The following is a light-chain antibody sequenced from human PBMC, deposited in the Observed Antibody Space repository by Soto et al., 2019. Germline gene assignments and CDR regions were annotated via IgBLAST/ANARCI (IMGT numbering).Light chain of an antibody. CDR3: QQSTGIPYT. J-gene: IGKJ2*01. CDR1: QTIDTY. CDR2: AAS. Sequence: DIQMTQSPSSLSASVGDRGTITCRASQTIDTYLNWYQQNPRKAPKLLIYAASTLPNGVPSRFSGSASATDFTLTISSLQPEDFATYYYQQSTGIPYTFGQGTKLEIK. V-gene: IGKV1-39*01.